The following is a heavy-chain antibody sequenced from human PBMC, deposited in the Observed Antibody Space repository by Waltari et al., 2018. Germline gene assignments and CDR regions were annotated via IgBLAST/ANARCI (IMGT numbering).Heavy chain of an antibody. CDR3: AKAHYSSSWYYDY. Sequence: EVQLLESGGGLVQPGGSLRLSCAASGFTFSCYAMSWVRQAPGKGLEWVSVIYSGGSTYYADSVKGRFTISRDNSKNTLYLQMNSLRAEDTAVYYCAKAHYSSSWYYDYWGQGTLVTVSS. D-gene: IGHD6-13*01. V-gene: IGHV3-23*03. CDR1: GFTFSCYA. J-gene: IGHJ4*02. CDR2: IYSGGST.